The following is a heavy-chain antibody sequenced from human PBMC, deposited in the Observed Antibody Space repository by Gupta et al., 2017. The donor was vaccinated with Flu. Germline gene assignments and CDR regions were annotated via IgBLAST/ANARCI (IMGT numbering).Heavy chain of an antibody. V-gene: IGHV5-51*01. CDR1: VYSFTSYW. CDR3: ARLCSGSDDHKSYGWVV. D-gene: IGHD3-10*02. Sequence: ELQLVQSGAAVKKPGASLKTACKGSVYSFTSYWIGWVRQMPGKGLEWMGIIYPDASDTRYSPSFQGQVTISADKAVTTAYLQSSSLQASDTAMYYCARLCSGSDDHKSYGWVVWGQGTTVTVSS. CDR2: IYPDASDT. J-gene: IGHJ6*02.